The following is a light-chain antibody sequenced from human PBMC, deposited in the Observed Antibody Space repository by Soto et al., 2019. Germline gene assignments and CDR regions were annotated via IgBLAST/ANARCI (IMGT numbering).Light chain of an antibody. CDR2: LGS. CDR1: QSLLHSNGYTY. Sequence: IVMTQSPLSLPVTPGEPASISCRSSQSLLHSNGYTYVDWYLQKPGQSPQLLIYLGSNRASGVPDRFSGSGSGTDFTLQISRVEAEDVGVYYCMQALQTPSFGGGTKVDIK. V-gene: IGKV2-28*01. CDR3: MQALQTPS. J-gene: IGKJ4*01.